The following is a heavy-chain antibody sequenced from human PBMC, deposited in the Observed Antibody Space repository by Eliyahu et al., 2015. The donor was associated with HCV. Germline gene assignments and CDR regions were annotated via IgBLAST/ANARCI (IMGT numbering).Heavy chain of an antibody. CDR1: GFTFSXYW. J-gene: IGHJ6*02. D-gene: IGHD2-21*02. Sequence: EVQLVESGGGLVQPGGSLRLSCAAXGFTFSXYWXXWVRQAPGKGLVWVSRINSDGSSTSYADSVKGRFTISRDNAKNTLYLQMNSLRSEDTAVYYCAREEATARDYYYYYYGMDVWGQGTTVTVSS. V-gene: IGHV3-74*01. CDR2: INSDGSST. CDR3: AREEATARDYYYYYYGMDV.